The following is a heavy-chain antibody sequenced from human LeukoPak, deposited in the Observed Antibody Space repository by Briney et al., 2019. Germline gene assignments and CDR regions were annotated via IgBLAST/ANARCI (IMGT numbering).Heavy chain of an antibody. CDR3: ARGNDYGGRGYFDY. J-gene: IGHJ4*02. Sequence: SETLSLTCTVSGGSISSYYWSWMRQPPGKGLEWIGYIYYSGSTNYNPSLKSRVTISVDTSKNQLSLKLSSVTAADTAVYYCARGNDYGGRGYFDYWGQGTLVTVSS. V-gene: IGHV4-59*01. D-gene: IGHD4-23*01. CDR1: GGSISSYY. CDR2: IYYSGST.